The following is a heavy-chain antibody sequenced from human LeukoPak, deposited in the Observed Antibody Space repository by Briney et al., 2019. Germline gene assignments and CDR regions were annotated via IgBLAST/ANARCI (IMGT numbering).Heavy chain of an antibody. Sequence: PGGSLRLSCAASGFSFIKYSMTWVRQAPGKGLEWVSAITGSGAFTDYADSVKGRFTISRDNSKNTLYLQMNSLRAEDTAVYYCAELGITMIGGVWGKGTTVTISS. CDR2: ITGSGAFT. J-gene: IGHJ6*04. CDR3: AELGITMIGGV. D-gene: IGHD3-10*02. CDR1: GFSFIKYS. V-gene: IGHV3-23*01.